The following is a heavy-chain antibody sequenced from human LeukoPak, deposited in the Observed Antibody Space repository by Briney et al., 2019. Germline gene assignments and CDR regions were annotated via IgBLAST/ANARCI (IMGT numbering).Heavy chain of an antibody. V-gene: IGHV4-38-2*01. D-gene: IGHD2-15*01. CDR3: ARVGGCNAFDI. J-gene: IGHJ3*02. Sequence: SETLSLTCAVSGYSITSGYDWVWLRQPPGKGPEWIGDIKHSGNTYYNPSLQSRLTMSLDTSKNQLSLTLTSMTAADTAVYYCARVGGCNAFDIWGQGTMVTVSS. CDR1: GYSITSGYD. CDR2: IKHSGNT.